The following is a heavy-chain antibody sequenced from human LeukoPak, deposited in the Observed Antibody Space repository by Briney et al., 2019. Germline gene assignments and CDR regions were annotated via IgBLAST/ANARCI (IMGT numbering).Heavy chain of an antibody. CDR2: IRYDDNIK. V-gene: IGHV3-30*02. D-gene: IGHD2-2*01. CDR1: GFTFSSYG. Sequence: GSLRLSCAASGFTFSSYGMHWVRQAPGKGLEWVAFIRYDDNIKYYADSVKGRFTISRDNSENTLFLQMNSLRPEDTAVYFCAKDQGTTHYFYYMDVWGKGTMVTVSS. J-gene: IGHJ6*03. CDR3: AKDQGTTHYFYYMDV.